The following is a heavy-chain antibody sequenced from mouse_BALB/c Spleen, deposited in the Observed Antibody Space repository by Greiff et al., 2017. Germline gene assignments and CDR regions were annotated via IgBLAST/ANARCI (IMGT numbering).Heavy chain of an antibody. CDR3: AREGGYYFDY. CDR1: GFTFSSFG. V-gene: IGHV5-17*02. J-gene: IGHJ2*01. D-gene: IGHD1-1*02. Sequence: EVQVVESGGGLVQPGGSRKLSCAASGFTFSSFGMHWVRQAPEKGLEWVAYISSGSSTIYYADTVKGRFTISRDNPKNTLFLQMTSLRSEDTAMYYCAREGGYYFDYWGQGTTLTVSS. CDR2: ISSGSSTI.